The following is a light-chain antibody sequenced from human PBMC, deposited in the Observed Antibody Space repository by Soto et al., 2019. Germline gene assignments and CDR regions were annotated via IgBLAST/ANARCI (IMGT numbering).Light chain of an antibody. J-gene: IGKJ5*01. Sequence: DIQMTQSPSSLSASVGDTVTMTCRASQSIALSVNWYQQKPGKAPKLLIYVAFTLESGVPSRFSGSGSGTEFTLTIRSLPPEDFATYYCQQSFRSPITFGQGTRLE. CDR1: QSIALS. V-gene: IGKV1-39*01. CDR3: QQSFRSPIT. CDR2: VAF.